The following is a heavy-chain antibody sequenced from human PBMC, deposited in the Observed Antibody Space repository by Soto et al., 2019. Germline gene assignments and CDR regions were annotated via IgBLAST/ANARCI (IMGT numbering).Heavy chain of an antibody. V-gene: IGHV4-39*01. J-gene: IGHJ4*02. CDR2: IYYSGST. CDR1: GGSISSSSYY. CDR3: ARRNDYGDY. D-gene: IGHD2-8*01. Sequence: SETLSLTCTVSGGSISSSSYYWGWIRQPPGKGLEWIGSIYYSGSTYYNPSLKSRVTISVDTSKNQFSLKLSSVTAADTAVYYCARRNDYGDYWGQGTLVTVSS.